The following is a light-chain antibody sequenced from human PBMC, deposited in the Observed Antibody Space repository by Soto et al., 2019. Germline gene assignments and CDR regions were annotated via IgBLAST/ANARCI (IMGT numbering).Light chain of an antibody. CDR3: QQYNSSPPIT. CDR1: QSVSSN. Sequence: EIVLTQSPATLSVSPGERATLSCRAGQSVSSNLAWYQQKPGQAPRLLIYGASTRATGIPARFSGSGSGTEFTLTISSLQPEDFAVYYCQQYNSSPPITFGQGTRLEIK. V-gene: IGKV3-15*01. J-gene: IGKJ5*01. CDR2: GAS.